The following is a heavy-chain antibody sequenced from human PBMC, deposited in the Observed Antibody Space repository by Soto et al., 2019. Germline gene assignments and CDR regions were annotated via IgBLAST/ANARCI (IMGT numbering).Heavy chain of an antibody. J-gene: IGHJ4*02. D-gene: IGHD4-17*01. CDR2: GSHTGSS. CDR1: GASINTGGFY. Sequence: SETLSLTCSVSGASINTGGFYWSWVRQYPGKGLDWIGYGSHTGSSYLSPSLRSRITISLDTPNNQFSLRLTSVTAADTAVYYCARVKVTTESFDSWGQGSLVTVSS. V-gene: IGHV4-31*03. CDR3: ARVKVTTESFDS.